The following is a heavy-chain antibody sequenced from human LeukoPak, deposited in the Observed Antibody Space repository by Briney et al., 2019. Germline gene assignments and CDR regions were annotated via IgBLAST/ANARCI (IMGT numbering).Heavy chain of an antibody. D-gene: IGHD6-13*01. V-gene: IGHV1-46*01. CDR1: GYTFTSYY. CDR2: INPSVGST. CDR3: ARVAAAANWFDP. Sequence: ASVKVSCTASGYTFTSYYMHCVREAPGQGLEWMGIINPSVGSTSYAQKFQGRVTMTRDTSTSTVYMELSSLRSEDTAVYYCARVAAAANWFDPWGQGTLVTVSS. J-gene: IGHJ5*02.